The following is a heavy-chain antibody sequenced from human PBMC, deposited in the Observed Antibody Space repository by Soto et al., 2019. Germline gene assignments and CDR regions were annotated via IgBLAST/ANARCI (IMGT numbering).Heavy chain of an antibody. V-gene: IGHV3-30-3*01. J-gene: IGHJ4*02. CDR3: ARGFDTTGYYCGFDY. CDR1: GFIFTNYA. Sequence: VQLVDCGGGLVQPGRSLRRSCTASGFIFTNYAMYWVRQAPGKGLEWVTFISSDGINKYYAESVKGRFTISRDNSRNTVYLQASSLRDEDTAVYYCARGFDTTGYYCGFDYFGQGTLVSVSS. CDR2: ISSDGINK. D-gene: IGHD3-9*01.